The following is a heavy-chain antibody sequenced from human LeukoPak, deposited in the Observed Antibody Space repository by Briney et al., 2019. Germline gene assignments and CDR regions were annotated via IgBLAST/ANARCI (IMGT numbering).Heavy chain of an antibody. CDR3: ARALAAAGDFDY. J-gene: IGHJ4*02. CDR1: GFTFNTYS. D-gene: IGHD6-13*01. CDR2: INSDGSST. V-gene: IGHV3-74*01. Sequence: GGSLRLSCAASGFTFNTYSMNWARQAPGKGLVWVSRINSDGSSTSYADSVKGRFTISRDNAKNTLYLQMNSLRAEDTAVYYCARALAAAGDFDYWGQGTLVTVSS.